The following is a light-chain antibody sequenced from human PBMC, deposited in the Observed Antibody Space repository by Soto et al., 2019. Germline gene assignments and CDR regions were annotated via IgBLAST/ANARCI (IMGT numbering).Light chain of an antibody. CDR3: QQYSNWAWT. V-gene: IGKV3-20*01. Sequence: EIVLTQSPGTLSLSPGERATLSCRASQSVSSSYLAWYQQKPGQAPRLLIYGASSRATGIPDRFSGSGSGTDFTLTISRLEPEDFAVYYCQQYSNWAWTFGQGTKVDIK. CDR2: GAS. CDR1: QSVSSSY. J-gene: IGKJ1*01.